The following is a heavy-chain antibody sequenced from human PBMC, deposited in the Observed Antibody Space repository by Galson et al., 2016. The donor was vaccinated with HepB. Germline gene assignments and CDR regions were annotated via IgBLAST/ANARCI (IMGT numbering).Heavy chain of an antibody. J-gene: IGHJ3*01. D-gene: IGHD2-15*01. CDR2: IKQDGSQE. V-gene: IGHV3-7*01. Sequence: SLRLSCAASGFTISNLWMNWVRQAPGKGLERVANIKQDGSQENYVDSVKGRFTISRDNAKNSLYLQMNSLRVEDTAVYYCLADTYAFDLWGQGTMVSVSS. CDR3: LADTYAFDL. CDR1: GFTISNLW.